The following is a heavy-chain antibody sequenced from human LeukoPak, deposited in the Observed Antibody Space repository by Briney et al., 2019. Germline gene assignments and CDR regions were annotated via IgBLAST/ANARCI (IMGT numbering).Heavy chain of an antibody. Sequence: GGSLRLSCAASGFTFSDYYMSWIRQAPGKGLELVSYISGSGSSIVYADSVKGRFTISRDNAKNSLYLQMNSLRAEDTAVYYCARGGDIVVVPAAPDYWGQGTLVTVSS. D-gene: IGHD2-2*01. CDR3: ARGGDIVVVPAAPDY. CDR1: GFTFSDYY. J-gene: IGHJ4*02. V-gene: IGHV3-11*04. CDR2: ISGSGSSI.